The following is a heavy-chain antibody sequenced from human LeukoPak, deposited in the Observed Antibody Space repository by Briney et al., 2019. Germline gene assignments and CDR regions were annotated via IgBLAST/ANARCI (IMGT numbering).Heavy chain of an antibody. Sequence: PSETLPLTCTVSGGSISSYYWSWIRQPPGKGLEWIGYIYYSGSTNYNPSLKSRVTISVDTSKNQFSLKLSSVTAADTAVYYCARDNCSGGSCYSVYSSSNWFDPWGQGTLVTVSS. D-gene: IGHD2-15*01. V-gene: IGHV4-59*01. CDR3: ARDNCSGGSCYSVYSSSNWFDP. CDR2: IYYSGST. CDR1: GGSISSYY. J-gene: IGHJ5*02.